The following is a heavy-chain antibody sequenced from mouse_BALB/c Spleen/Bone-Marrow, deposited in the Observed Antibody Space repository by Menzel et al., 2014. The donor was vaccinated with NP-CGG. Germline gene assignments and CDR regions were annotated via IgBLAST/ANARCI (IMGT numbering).Heavy chain of an antibody. CDR2: IYAGSGST. V-gene: IGHV5-9*04. CDR1: GFSLSSYY. J-gene: IGHJ3*02. CDR3: ARGSGGWGTYFFKL. D-gene: IGHD1-1*02. Sequence: EESGGRLVTPGTPLTLTCTASGFSLSSYYMTWVRQAPGKGLEWIGIIYAGSGSTYYASWAKGRFTISKTSTTVDLKMTSLTTEDTATYFCARGSGGWGTYFFKLWGQGTLVTVS.